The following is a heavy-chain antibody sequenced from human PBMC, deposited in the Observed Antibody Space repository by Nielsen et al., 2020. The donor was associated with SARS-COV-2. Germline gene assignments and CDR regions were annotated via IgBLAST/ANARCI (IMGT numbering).Heavy chain of an antibody. CDR2: IYYSGST. D-gene: IGHD3-22*01. Sequence: SETLSLTCTVSGGSISSSSYYWGWIRQPPGKGLEWIGSIYYSGSTYYNPSLKSRVTISVDTSKNQFSLKLSSVTAADTAVYCCARHGITMIVVVITGFDYWGQGTLVTVSS. CDR3: ARHGITMIVVVITGFDY. V-gene: IGHV4-39*01. J-gene: IGHJ4*02. CDR1: GGSISSSSYY.